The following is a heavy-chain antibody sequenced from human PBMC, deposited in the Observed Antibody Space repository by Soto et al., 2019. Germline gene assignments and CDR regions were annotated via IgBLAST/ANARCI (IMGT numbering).Heavy chain of an antibody. CDR2: IIPIFGTA. Sequence: ASVKVSCKASGGTFSSYAISWVRQAPGQGLEWMGGIIPIFGTANYAQKFQGRVTITADESTSTAYMELSSLRSEDTAVYYCARDMAAAYAFDIWGQGTMVTVSS. J-gene: IGHJ3*02. D-gene: IGHD6-13*01. CDR3: ARDMAAAYAFDI. CDR1: GGTFSSYA. V-gene: IGHV1-69*13.